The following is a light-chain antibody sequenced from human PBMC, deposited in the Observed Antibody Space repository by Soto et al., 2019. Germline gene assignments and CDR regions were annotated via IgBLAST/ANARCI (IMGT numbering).Light chain of an antibody. V-gene: IGKV3D-20*01. CDR3: QQYGRSSIT. J-gene: IGKJ5*01. CDR2: DAS. CDR1: QIVSGGY. Sequence: DIVLTQSPATLSLSPGERAILSCGASQIVSGGYLAWYQQQPGLAPRLLIYDASTRATGIPDRFSGSGSGTDFPLTTSRLEPEAVAVYYCQQYGRSSITFGQGTRLETK.